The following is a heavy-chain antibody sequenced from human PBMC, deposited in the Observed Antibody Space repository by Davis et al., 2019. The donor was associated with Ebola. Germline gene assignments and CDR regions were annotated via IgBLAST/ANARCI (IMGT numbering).Heavy chain of an antibody. Sequence: GESLKISCAASGFTVSGKYMSWVRQAPGKGLEWVSVIYSGASTYYADSVRGRFTISRHDSKNTLYLQMNSLTTEDTAVYYCARVGAGTYSGYDFDYWGQGTLVTVSS. CDR3: ARVGAGTYSGYDFDY. V-gene: IGHV3-53*04. CDR2: IYSGAST. J-gene: IGHJ4*02. D-gene: IGHD5-12*01. CDR1: GFTVSGKY.